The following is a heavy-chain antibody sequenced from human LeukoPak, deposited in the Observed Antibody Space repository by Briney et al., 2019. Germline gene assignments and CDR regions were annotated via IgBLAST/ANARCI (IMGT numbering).Heavy chain of an antibody. CDR1: GFTFSSYW. CDR2: ISSSSSTI. D-gene: IGHD5-18*01. J-gene: IGHJ6*02. V-gene: IGHV3-48*01. CDR3: ARDAVDTANAV. Sequence: GGSLRLSCAASGFTFSSYWMSWVRQAPGKGLEWVSYISSSSSTIYYADSVKGRFTISRDNAKNTLYLQMNSLRAEDTAVYYCARDAVDTANAVWGQGTTVTVSS.